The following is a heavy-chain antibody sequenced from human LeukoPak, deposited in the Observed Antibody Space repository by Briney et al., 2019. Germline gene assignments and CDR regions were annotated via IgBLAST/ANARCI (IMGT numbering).Heavy chain of an antibody. Sequence: PGGSLRLSCAASGFTFSSYAMSWVRQAPEKGLEWVSTISGSGGGTYYADSVKGRFTISRDDSKNTLYLQMNSLRAEDTAVYYCAKDLGRYRHNYFDYWGQGTLVTVSS. CDR1: GFTFSSYA. CDR2: ISGSGGGT. D-gene: IGHD1-26*01. V-gene: IGHV3-23*01. J-gene: IGHJ4*02. CDR3: AKDLGRYRHNYFDY.